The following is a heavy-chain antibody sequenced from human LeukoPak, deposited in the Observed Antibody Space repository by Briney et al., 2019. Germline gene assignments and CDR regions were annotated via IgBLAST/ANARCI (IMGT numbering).Heavy chain of an antibody. V-gene: IGHV3-30*04. CDR2: ISYDGSNK. CDR3: ARDSLPDY. J-gene: IGHJ4*02. CDR1: GFTFSSYA. Sequence: RGSLRLSCAASGFTFSSYAMHWVRQAPGKGLEWVAVISYDGSNKYYADSVKGRFTISRDNSKNTLYLQMNSLRAEDTAVYYCARDSLPDYWGQGTLVTVSS.